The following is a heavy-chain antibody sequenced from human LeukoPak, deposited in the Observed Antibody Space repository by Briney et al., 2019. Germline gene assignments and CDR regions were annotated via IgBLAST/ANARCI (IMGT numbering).Heavy chain of an antibody. V-gene: IGHV3-21*01. Sequence: NPGGSLRLSCAASGFSFSSHYMNWVRQAPGKGLEWVSSISSSGGYIYSADSVKGRFTIPRDNAKNSVYLHMNSLRAEDTAVYYCARTYNGSSHFDYWGQGTLVTVSS. D-gene: IGHD1-26*01. CDR1: GFSFSSHY. J-gene: IGHJ4*02. CDR3: ARTYNGSSHFDY. CDR2: ISSSGGYI.